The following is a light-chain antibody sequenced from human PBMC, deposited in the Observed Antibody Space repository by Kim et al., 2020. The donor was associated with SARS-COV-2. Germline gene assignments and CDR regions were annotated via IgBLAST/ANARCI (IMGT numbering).Light chain of an antibody. CDR3: QQYDNSWT. V-gene: IGKV3-20*01. Sequence: EIVLTQSPGTLALSPGERATLSCRASQSVSRNYVAWYQQRLGQAPRLLIHGASSRATGIPLRFSGSGSATDFTLTITRLEPEDFAVYYCQQYDNSWTFGQGTKVDIK. CDR1: QSVSRNY. J-gene: IGKJ1*01. CDR2: GAS.